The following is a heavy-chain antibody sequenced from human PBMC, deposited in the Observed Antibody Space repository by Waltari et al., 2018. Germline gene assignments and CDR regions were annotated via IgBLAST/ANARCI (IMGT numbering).Heavy chain of an antibody. CDR2: SSGTGDST. J-gene: IGHJ4*02. D-gene: IGHD2-15*01. V-gene: IGHV3-23*04. CDR1: GFILSSYA. CDR3: ARLPGDYVGY. Sequence: EVQLVESGGGLVQPGGSLRRSCAAPGFILSSYAMSWVRQGPGKGMEWVSTSSGTGDSTYYADTVNGRFTISSDNSQNTVYLQVNSLTAEDTAIYYCARLPGDYVGYSGQGTLVTVSS.